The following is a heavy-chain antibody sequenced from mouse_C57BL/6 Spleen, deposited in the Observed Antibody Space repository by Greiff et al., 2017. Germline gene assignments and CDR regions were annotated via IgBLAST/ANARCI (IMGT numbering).Heavy chain of an antibody. J-gene: IGHJ4*01. D-gene: IGHD1-1*01. CDR2: ILPGSGST. V-gene: IGHV1-9*01. CDR3: ARRGPYYYGSRGYAMDY. Sequence: QVQLQQSGAELMKPGASVKLSCKATGYTFTGYWIEWVKQRPGHGLEWIGEILPGSGSTNYNEKFKGKATFTADTSSNTAYMQLSSLTTEDSAIYYGARRGPYYYGSRGYAMDYWGQGTSVTVSS. CDR1: GYTFTGYW.